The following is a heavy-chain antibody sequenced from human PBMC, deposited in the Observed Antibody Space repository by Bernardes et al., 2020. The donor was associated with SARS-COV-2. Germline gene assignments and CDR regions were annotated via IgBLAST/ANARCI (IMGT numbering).Heavy chain of an antibody. CDR3: ARGAGDTMIVVIIQNWYFDL. Sequence: GGSLRLSCAASGFTFSSYCMSWVRQAPGKGLEWVANIKEDGSEKYYVDSVKGRFTISRDNAKNSLYLQMSSLRAEDTAMYYCARGAGDTMIVVIIQNWYFDLWGRGTLVTVSS. CDR1: GFTFSSYC. J-gene: IGHJ2*01. CDR2: IKEDGSEK. V-gene: IGHV3-7*03. D-gene: IGHD3-22*01.